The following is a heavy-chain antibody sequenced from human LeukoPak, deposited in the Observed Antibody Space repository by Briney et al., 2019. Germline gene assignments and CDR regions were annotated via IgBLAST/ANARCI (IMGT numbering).Heavy chain of an antibody. CDR2: IYYSGST. D-gene: IGHD1-26*01. Sequence: PGGSLRLSCAASGFTFSSYAMTWIRQPPGKGLEWIGSIYYSGSTYYNPSLKSRVTISVDTSKNQFSLKLSSVTAADTAVYYCARLSGSYSAFDYWGQGTLVTVSS. CDR1: GFTFSSYA. CDR3: ARLSGSYSAFDY. J-gene: IGHJ4*02. V-gene: IGHV4-39*01.